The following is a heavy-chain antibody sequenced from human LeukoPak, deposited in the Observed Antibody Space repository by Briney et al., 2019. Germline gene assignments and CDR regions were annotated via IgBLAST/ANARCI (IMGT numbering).Heavy chain of an antibody. D-gene: IGHD4-11*01. CDR2: IYHSGST. CDR1: GYSISSGYY. V-gene: IGHV4-38-2*02. CDR3: ARDGLHHWYFDL. Sequence: SSGTLSLTCTVSGYSISSGYYWGWIRQTPGKGLEGIGSIYHSGSTYYNPSLKSRVTISVDTSKNPFSLKLSSVTAAGTAVYYCARDGLHHWYFDLWGRGTLVTVSS. J-gene: IGHJ2*01.